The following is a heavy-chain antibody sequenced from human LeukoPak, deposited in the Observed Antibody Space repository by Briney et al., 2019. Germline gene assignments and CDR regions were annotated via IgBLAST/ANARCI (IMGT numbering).Heavy chain of an antibody. CDR2: IIPILGIA. V-gene: IGHV1-69*04. Sequence: ASVKVSCKASGGTFSSYAISWVRQAPGQGLEWMGRIIPILGIANYAQKFQGRVTITADKSTSTAYMELSSLRSEDTAVYYCAADVIPGPKGFDPWGQGTLVTVSS. CDR3: AADVIPGPKGFDP. D-gene: IGHD2-21*01. CDR1: GGTFSSYA. J-gene: IGHJ5*02.